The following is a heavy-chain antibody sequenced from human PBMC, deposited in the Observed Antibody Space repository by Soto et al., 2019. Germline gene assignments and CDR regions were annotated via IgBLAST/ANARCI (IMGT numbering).Heavy chain of an antibody. CDR1: GFTFSSYG. V-gene: IGHV3-33*01. CDR2: IWYDGSNK. Sequence: GGSLRLSCAASGFTFSSYGMHWVRQAPGKGLEWVAVIWYDGSNKYYADSVKGRFTISRDNSKNTLYLQMNSLRAEDTAVYYCARGIGSTKGYYGMDVWGQGTTVTVSS. D-gene: IGHD6-25*01. J-gene: IGHJ6*02. CDR3: ARGIGSTKGYYGMDV.